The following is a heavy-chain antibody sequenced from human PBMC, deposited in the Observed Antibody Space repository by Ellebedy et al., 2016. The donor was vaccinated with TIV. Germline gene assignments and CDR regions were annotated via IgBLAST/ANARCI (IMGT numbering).Heavy chain of an antibody. V-gene: IGHV3-64D*09. Sequence: GEFLKISCSASGFTFSSYAVHWVRQAPGKGLEYVSAISSNGGSTYYADSVKGRFTISRDNSKNTLYLQMSSLRAEDTAVYYCVKDTLSYYDSSGYYNYFDYWGQGTLVTVSS. CDR2: ISSNGGST. CDR3: VKDTLSYYDSSGYYNYFDY. D-gene: IGHD3-22*01. CDR1: GFTFSSYA. J-gene: IGHJ4*02.